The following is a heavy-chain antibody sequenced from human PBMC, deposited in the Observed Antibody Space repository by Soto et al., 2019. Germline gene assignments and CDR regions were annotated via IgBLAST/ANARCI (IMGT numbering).Heavy chain of an antibody. D-gene: IGHD4-17*01. CDR1: GYTFTSYA. J-gene: IGHJ2*01. V-gene: IGHV1-3*01. Sequence: QVQLVQSGAEVKKPGASVKVFCKASGYTFTSYAMHWVRQAPGQRLEWMGWTNPGNGNTKYSQKFQGRVTITRDTSASTAYMELSSLRSEDTAVYYCARGSSSVTTFYFDLWGRGTLVTVSS. CDR3: ARGSSSVTTFYFDL. CDR2: TNPGNGNT.